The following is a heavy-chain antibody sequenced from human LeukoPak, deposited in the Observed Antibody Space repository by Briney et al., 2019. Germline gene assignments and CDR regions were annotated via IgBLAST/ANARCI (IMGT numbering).Heavy chain of an antibody. V-gene: IGHV3-23*01. J-gene: IGHJ4*02. Sequence: PGGCLRLSCAASGFTFSSYAMSWVRQAPGKGLEWGSAISGSGGSTYYADSVKGRFTISRDNSKNTLYLQMNSLRAEDTAVYYCANDPTYYYDSSGYYYQGWGQGTLVTVSS. CDR1: GFTFSSYA. CDR3: ANDPTYYYDSSGYYYQG. D-gene: IGHD3-22*01. CDR2: ISGSGGST.